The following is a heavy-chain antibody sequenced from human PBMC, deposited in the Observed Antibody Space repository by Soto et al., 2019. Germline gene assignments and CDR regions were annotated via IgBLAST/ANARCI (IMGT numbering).Heavy chain of an antibody. Sequence: GASVKVSSKGSGCTYTSYGISWVRQAPGQGLEWMGWISAYNGNTNYAQKLQGRVTMTTDTSTSTAYMELRSLRSDDTAVYYCARDQYDFWSGPDYYYYGMDVWGQGTTVTVSS. V-gene: IGHV1-18*01. CDR1: GCTYTSYG. D-gene: IGHD3-3*01. J-gene: IGHJ6*02. CDR3: ARDQYDFWSGPDYYYYGMDV. CDR2: ISAYNGNT.